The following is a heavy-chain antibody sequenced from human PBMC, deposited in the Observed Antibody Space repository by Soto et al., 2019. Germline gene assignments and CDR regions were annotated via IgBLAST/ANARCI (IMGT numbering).Heavy chain of an antibody. V-gene: IGHV4-39*01. D-gene: IGHD4-17*01. Sequence: SETLSLTCTVSGGTTISSSNHWGWIRQPPGKGLEWIGNIYYSENTYYNPSLKSRVTISVDTSKNQFSLRLTSVTAADTAVYYCATHPPYGPLDHWGQGTLVTVSS. CDR3: ATHPPYGPLDH. J-gene: IGHJ4*02. CDR1: GGTTISSSNH. CDR2: IYYSENT.